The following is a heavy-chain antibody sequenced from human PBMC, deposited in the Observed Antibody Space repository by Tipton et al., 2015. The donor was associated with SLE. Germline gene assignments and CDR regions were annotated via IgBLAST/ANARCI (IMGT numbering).Heavy chain of an antibody. V-gene: IGHV4-61*02. CDR3: VRAGAGYYYYYYMDV. J-gene: IGHJ6*03. CDR2: IDTSGTT. CDR1: GDSISSGSYY. Sequence: TLSLTCTVSGDSISSGSYYWSWIRQPAGRELEWIGRIDTSGTTNYNPSLQSRVTLSIETSKNQFSLKLSSVTAADTAVYYCVRAGAGYYYYYYMDVWGKGTTVTVSS.